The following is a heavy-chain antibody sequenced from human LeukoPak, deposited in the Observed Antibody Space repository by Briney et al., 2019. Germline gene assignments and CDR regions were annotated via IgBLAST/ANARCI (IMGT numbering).Heavy chain of an antibody. CDR2: INHSGST. Sequence: PSETLSLTCAVYGGSFSGYYWSWIRQPPGKGLEWIGEINHSGSTNYNPSLKSRVTISVDTSKNQFSLKLSSVTAADTAVYYCARAQRHCSSTSCLYDAFDIWGQGTMVTVSS. D-gene: IGHD2-2*01. CDR3: ARAQRHCSSTSCLYDAFDI. V-gene: IGHV4-34*01. J-gene: IGHJ3*02. CDR1: GGSFSGYY.